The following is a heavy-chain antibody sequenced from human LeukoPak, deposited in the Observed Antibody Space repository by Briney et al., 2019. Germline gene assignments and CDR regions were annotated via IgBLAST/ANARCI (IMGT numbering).Heavy chain of an antibody. J-gene: IGHJ3*02. CDR2: IYPGDSDT. Sequence: GESLKISCKGSGYSFTSYWIGWVRQMPGEGLEWMGIIYPGDSDTRYSPSFQGQVTISADKSISTAYLQWSSLKASDTAMYYCAIPGKYSSSLTVAFDIWGQGTMVTVSS. CDR3: AIPGKYSSSLTVAFDI. D-gene: IGHD6-13*01. CDR1: GYSFTSYW. V-gene: IGHV5-51*01.